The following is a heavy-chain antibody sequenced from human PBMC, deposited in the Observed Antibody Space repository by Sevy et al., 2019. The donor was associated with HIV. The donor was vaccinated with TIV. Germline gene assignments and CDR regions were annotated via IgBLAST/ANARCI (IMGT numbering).Heavy chain of an antibody. CDR3: AGEGCTKPHDY. CDR1: GFDFSIYS. Sequence: GGSLRLSCAASGFDFSIYSMSWVRQAPGKGLEWVSTLSFGCGKINYADSVKGRLTISRDNSKSSVYLQMNNMGVEDTAVYYCAGEGCTKPHDYWGQGTLVTVSS. V-gene: IGHV3-23*01. J-gene: IGHJ4*02. D-gene: IGHD2-8*01. CDR2: LSFGCGKI.